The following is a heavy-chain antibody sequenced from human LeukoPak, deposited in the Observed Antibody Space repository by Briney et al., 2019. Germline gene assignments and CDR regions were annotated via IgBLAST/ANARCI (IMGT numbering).Heavy chain of an antibody. CDR3: GRDTHLES. J-gene: IGHJ4*02. Sequence: SETLSLTCTVSGVSISSTSHAWGWSRQPPGKGLEWLGNIYNSGSSNYSPSLRSRVSISVDTSKNQFSLRLRSVTAADTAVYYCGRDTHLESWGQGILVTVFS. CDR1: GVSISSTSHA. V-gene: IGHV4-39*01. CDR2: IYNSGSS.